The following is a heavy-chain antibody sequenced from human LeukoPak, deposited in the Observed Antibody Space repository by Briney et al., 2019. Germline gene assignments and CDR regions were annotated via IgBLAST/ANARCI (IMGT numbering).Heavy chain of an antibody. CDR1: GGTFSSYA. Sequence: SVKVSCKASGGTFSSYAISWVRQAPGRGLEWMGGIIPIFGTANYAQKFQGRVTITADESTSTAYMELSSLRSEDTAVYYCARNLLHLGELSWYYFDYWGQGTLVTVSS. CDR2: IIPIFGTA. D-gene: IGHD3-16*02. V-gene: IGHV1-69*13. CDR3: ARNLLHLGELSWYYFDY. J-gene: IGHJ4*02.